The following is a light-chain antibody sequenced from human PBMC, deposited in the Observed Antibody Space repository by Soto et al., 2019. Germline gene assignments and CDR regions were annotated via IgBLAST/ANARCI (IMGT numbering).Light chain of an antibody. CDR1: QSVSYSSNKKNY. J-gene: IGKJ2*01. V-gene: IGKV4-1*01. CDR2: WAS. Sequence: DIVMSQSPDSLAVSLGERATINCKSSQSVSYSSNKKNYLAWYQQKPGQPPKLPIYWASARESGVPDRFSGSGSGTDFTLTISRVEAEDVAVYYWQQYYTTPYTFGQGTKLEIK. CDR3: QQYYTTPYT.